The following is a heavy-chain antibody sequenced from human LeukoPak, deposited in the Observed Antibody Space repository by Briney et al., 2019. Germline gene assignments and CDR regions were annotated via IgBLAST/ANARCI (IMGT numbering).Heavy chain of an antibody. CDR1: GGSISSYY. CDR2: IYYSGST. CDR3: AREGRGYDILTGYFPSYFDY. D-gene: IGHD3-9*01. Sequence: SETLSLTCTVSGGSISSYYWSWIRQPPGKGLEWIGYIYYSGSTNYNPSLKSRVTISVDTSKNQFSLKLSSVTAADTAVYYCAREGRGYDILTGYFPSYFDYWGQGTLVTVSS. J-gene: IGHJ4*02. V-gene: IGHV4-59*01.